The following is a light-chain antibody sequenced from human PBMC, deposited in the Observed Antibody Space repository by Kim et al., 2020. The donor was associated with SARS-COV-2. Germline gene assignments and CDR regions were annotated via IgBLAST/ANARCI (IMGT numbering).Light chain of an antibody. CDR2: DVN. CDR1: SSDVGGYSY. J-gene: IGLJ3*02. CDR3: SSYTSSSTWV. V-gene: IGLV2-14*03. Sequence: GQSLTISCTGTSSDVGGYSYVSWYQQHPGKAPKLMIYDVNKRPSGVSNRFSGSKSGNTASLTISGLQAEDETDYFCSSYTSSSTWVFGGGTQLTVL.